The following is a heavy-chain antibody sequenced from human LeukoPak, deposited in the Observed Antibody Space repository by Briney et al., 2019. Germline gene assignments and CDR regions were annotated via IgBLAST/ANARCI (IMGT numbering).Heavy chain of an antibody. CDR2: ISDTGNT. CDR3: AKAPVTTCRGAFCYPLDY. J-gene: IGHJ4*02. CDR1: GFTLSSYA. V-gene: IGHV3-23*01. D-gene: IGHD2-15*01. Sequence: GGSLRLSCAASGFTLSSYAMSWVRQAPGKGLEWVSAISDTGNTYHADSVKGRFTISRDSSKSTLFLQMNRLRPEDAAVYYCAKAPVTTCRGAFCYPLDYWGLGTLVTVSS.